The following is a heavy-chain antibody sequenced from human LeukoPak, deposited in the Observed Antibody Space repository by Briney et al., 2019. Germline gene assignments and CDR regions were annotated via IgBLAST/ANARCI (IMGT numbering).Heavy chain of an antibody. CDR2: MSSGSRYI. V-gene: IGHV3-21*06. Sequence: PGGSLRLSCTASGFTFSTYAMTRVRQAPGKGLEWISSMSSGSRYIYYADSVRGRFTISRDNTRNSLFLLMNNLRAEDTAIYYCARDRPTGASRVFVVQWGQGTPVTVSS. CDR1: GFTFSTYA. J-gene: IGHJ4*02. CDR3: ARDRPTGASRVFVVQ. D-gene: IGHD2-15*01.